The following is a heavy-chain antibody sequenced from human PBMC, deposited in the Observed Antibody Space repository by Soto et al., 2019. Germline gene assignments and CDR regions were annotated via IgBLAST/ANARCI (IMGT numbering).Heavy chain of an antibody. Sequence: SQTLSLTCVISGDSVSSTSAAWSWIRQSPSSGLEWLGRTYYRSKWYSDYAVSVKSRITINPDTSKNQFSLQLNSVTPEDTAVYYCARGSYYSGWVWGQGTLVTVSS. V-gene: IGHV6-1*01. CDR2: TYYRSKWYS. D-gene: IGHD6-19*01. J-gene: IGHJ4*02. CDR3: ARGSYYSGWV. CDR1: GDSVSSTSAA.